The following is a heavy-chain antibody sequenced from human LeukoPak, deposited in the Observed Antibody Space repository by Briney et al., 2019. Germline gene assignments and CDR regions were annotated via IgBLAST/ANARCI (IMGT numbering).Heavy chain of an antibody. V-gene: IGHV3-23*01. Sequence: PGGSLRLSCAASGFTFSNYAMSWVRQAPGKGLEWVSDIGISGRDTYYADSVKGRFTISRDNSKNTLYLQMNSLRAEDTAVYYCAKVGITMLGVVYCDDWGQGTLVTVSS. CDR2: IGISGRDT. CDR1: GFTFSNYA. CDR3: AKVGITMLGVVYCDD. D-gene: IGHD3-22*01. J-gene: IGHJ4*02.